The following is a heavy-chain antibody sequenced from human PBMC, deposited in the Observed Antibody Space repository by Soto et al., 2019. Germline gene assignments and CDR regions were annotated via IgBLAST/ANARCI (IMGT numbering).Heavy chain of an antibody. CDR3: ASYGDYDTFDY. Sequence: QVQLVESGGGVVQPGRSLRLSCAASGFTFSSYAMHWVRQAPGKGLGWVAVISYDGSNKYYADSVKGRFTISRDNSKNTLYLQMNSLRAEDTAVYYCASYGDYDTFDYWGQGTLVTVSS. CDR2: ISYDGSNK. D-gene: IGHD4-17*01. V-gene: IGHV3-30-3*01. J-gene: IGHJ4*02. CDR1: GFTFSSYA.